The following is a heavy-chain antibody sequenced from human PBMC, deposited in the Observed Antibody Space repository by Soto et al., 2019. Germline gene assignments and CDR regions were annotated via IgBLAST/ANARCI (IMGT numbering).Heavy chain of an antibody. V-gene: IGHV1-18*01. CDR2: SSAYNGNT. CDR1: GYTFTSYG. CDR3: ARDREYGDHPTDY. Sequence: HVQLGQSGAEVKNPGASEKVSCKASGYTFTSYGISWVRQAPGQRLECMGWSSAYNGNTNYAQKLQGRGTMTTDTSTKTVYIELRILRSGDTAVYYYARDREYGDHPTDYWGQGTLVTASS. J-gene: IGHJ4*02. D-gene: IGHD4-17*01.